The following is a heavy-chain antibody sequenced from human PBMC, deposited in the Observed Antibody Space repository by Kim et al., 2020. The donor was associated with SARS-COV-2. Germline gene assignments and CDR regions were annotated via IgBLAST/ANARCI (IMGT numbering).Heavy chain of an antibody. J-gene: IGHJ6*02. V-gene: IGHV6-1*01. Sequence: SQTLSLTCVISGDSVSSNSAAWNWIRQSPSRGLEWLGRTYYRSKWYNDYAVSVKRRITINPDTSKNQFSLQLNSVTPEDTAVYYCARGGTAPRWYHYGMDVWGQGTTVTVSS. CDR1: GDSVSSNSAA. CDR3: ARGGTAPRWYHYGMDV. CDR2: TYYRSKWYN. D-gene: IGHD2-15*01.